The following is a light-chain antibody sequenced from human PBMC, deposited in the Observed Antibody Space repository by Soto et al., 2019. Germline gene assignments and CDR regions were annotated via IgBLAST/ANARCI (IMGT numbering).Light chain of an antibody. CDR1: QDISSY. CDR2: AAS. J-gene: IGKJ1*01. CDR3: QQYYSYPRT. V-gene: IGKV1-8*01. Sequence: AIGMIQTPSSLSASTGDRVTITCRASQDISSYLAWYQQKPGKAPKLLIYAASTLQSGVPSRFSGSGSGTDFTLTISRLQSEDFATYYCQQYYSYPRTFGQGTKVDIK.